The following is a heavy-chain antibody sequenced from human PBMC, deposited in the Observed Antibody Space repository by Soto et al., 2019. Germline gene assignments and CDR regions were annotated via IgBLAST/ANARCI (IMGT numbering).Heavy chain of an antibody. D-gene: IGHD4-17*01. CDR1: GETFTSNG. Sequence: APAKGSCEASGETFTSNGISWVRQDNGQGLEWMGWISAYNGNTNYAQKLQGRVTMTTDTSTSTAYMELRSLRSDDTAVYYCARDRSVTTVSVNYYYSGMAVWVQGTTV. V-gene: IGHV1-18*01. CDR3: ARDRSVTTVSVNYYYSGMAV. CDR2: ISAYNGNT. J-gene: IGHJ6*02.